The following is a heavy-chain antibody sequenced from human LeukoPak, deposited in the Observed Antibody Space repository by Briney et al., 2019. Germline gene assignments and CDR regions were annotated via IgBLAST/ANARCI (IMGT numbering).Heavy chain of an antibody. CDR3: SRYPTVERSWYFDS. CDR2: IYYSGTT. Sequence: SETLSLTCSVSGGSMSSHYWGWIRQPPGKGLEWLAYIYYSGTTTYNPSLKSRVNLSVDTSKNQFSLKLSSVTAADTAVYFCSRYPTVERSWYFDSWGRGTLVTVSS. J-gene: IGHJ2*01. V-gene: IGHV4-59*08. CDR1: GGSMSSHY. D-gene: IGHD3-10*01.